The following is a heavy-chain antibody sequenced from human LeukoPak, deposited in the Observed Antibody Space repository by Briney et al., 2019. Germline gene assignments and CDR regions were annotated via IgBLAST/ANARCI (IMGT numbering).Heavy chain of an antibody. CDR1: GFTFRSYE. CDR3: ARSLRQWLVEGAFDI. V-gene: IGHV3-48*03. D-gene: IGHD6-19*01. J-gene: IGHJ3*02. Sequence: GGSLRLSCAASGFTFRSYEMNWVRQAPGKGLEGVSYISSSGSTIYYADSVKGRFTISRDNAKNSLYLQMNSLRAEDTAVYYCARSLRQWLVEGAFDIWGQGTMVTVSS. CDR2: ISSSGSTI.